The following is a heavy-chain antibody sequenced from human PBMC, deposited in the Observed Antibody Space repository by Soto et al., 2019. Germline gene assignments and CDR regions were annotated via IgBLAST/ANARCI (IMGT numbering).Heavy chain of an antibody. CDR3: AISMLRGVIDY. CDR1: GYTFTRYA. Sequence: GASVKVSCKASGYTFTRYALHWVRQAPGQRLEWMGWINAGNGNTKYSQKFQGRVTITGDTSASTAYMELSSLRSEDTAVYYCAISMLRGVIDYWGQGTLVTVSS. D-gene: IGHD3-10*01. CDR2: INAGNGNT. J-gene: IGHJ4*02. V-gene: IGHV1-3*01.